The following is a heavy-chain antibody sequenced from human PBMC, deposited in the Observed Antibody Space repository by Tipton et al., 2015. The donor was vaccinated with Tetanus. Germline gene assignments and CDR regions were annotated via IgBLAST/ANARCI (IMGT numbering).Heavy chain of an antibody. Sequence: LSLTCTVSGGSVSSGSYYWSWIRQPPGKGLEWIGYIYYSGSTNYNPSLKSRVTISVDTSKNQFSLKLTSVTAADTAVYYCAGRSYCSSASCYDAFDIWGQGTMVTVSS. CDR1: GGSVSSGSYY. CDR2: IYYSGST. CDR3: AGRSYCSSASCYDAFDI. J-gene: IGHJ3*02. V-gene: IGHV4-61*01. D-gene: IGHD2-2*01.